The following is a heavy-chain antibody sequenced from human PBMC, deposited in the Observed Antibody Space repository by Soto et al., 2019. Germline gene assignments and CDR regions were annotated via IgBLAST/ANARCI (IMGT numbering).Heavy chain of an antibody. J-gene: IGHJ5*02. Sequence: SETLSLTCTVSGGSVSSGSYYWSWIRQPPGKGLEWIGYIYYSGSTNYNPSLKSRVTISVDTSKNQFSLKLSSVTAADTAVYYCARDVIVPAAGEVWFDPGGQGTLVTVSS. CDR3: ARDVIVPAAGEVWFDP. D-gene: IGHD2-2*01. CDR2: IYYSGST. CDR1: GGSVSSGSYY. V-gene: IGHV4-61*01.